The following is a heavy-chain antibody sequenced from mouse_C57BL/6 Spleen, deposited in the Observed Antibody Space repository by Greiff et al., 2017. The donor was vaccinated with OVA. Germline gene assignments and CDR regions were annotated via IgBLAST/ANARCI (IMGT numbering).Heavy chain of an antibody. CDR2: IYPGDGDT. D-gene: IGHD1-1*01. J-gene: IGHJ1*03. V-gene: IGHV1-82*01. Sequence: QVQLQQSGPELVKPGASVKISCKASGYAFSSSWMNWVKQRPGKGLEWIGRIYPGDGDTNYNGKFKGKATLTADKSSSTAYMQLSSLTSEDSAVYFCASSITTVVDWYIDVWGTGTTVTVSS. CDR1: GYAFSSSW. CDR3: ASSITTVVDWYIDV.